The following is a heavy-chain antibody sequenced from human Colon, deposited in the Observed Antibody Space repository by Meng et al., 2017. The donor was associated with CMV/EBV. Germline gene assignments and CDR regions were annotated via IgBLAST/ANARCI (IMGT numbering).Heavy chain of an antibody. CDR1: GFTFSSKG. CDR3: ASRDY. CDR2: INTDGSTT. J-gene: IGHJ4*02. V-gene: IGHV3-74*01. Sequence: VVLVRPGGARGHPGGSLGFSFATSGFTFSSKGMHWGRQGPGKGLVWVSRINTDGSTTSYADSVKARFTISRDNAKNTLYLQMNSLRAEDTAVYYCASRDYWGQGTLVTVSS.